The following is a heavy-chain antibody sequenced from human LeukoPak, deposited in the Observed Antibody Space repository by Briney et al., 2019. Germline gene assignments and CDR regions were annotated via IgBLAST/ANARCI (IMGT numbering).Heavy chain of an antibody. CDR3: ARGHYYDSSGYYLFDY. J-gene: IGHJ4*02. CDR1: GGSFSGYY. D-gene: IGHD3-22*01. V-gene: IGHV4-34*01. CDR2: INHSGST. Sequence: SETLSLTCAVYGGSFSGYYWSWIRQPPGKGLEWIGEINHSGSTNYNPSLKSRVTISVDTSKNQFSLKLSSVTAADTAVYYCARGHYYDSSGYYLFDYWGRGTLVTVSS.